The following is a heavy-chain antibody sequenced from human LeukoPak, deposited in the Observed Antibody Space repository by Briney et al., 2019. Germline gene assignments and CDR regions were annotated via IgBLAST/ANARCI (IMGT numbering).Heavy chain of an antibody. V-gene: IGHV4-59*13. Sequence: PSETLSLTCTVSGGSISSYYWSWIRQPPGKPLEWIGYIFYSGSTNYNPSLKSRVNISVVTSKNQFSLQLSSVTAADTAVCYCARGPTKYYFDYWGQGTLVTVSS. J-gene: IGHJ4*02. CDR3: ARGPTKYYFDY. D-gene: IGHD2-8*01. CDR2: IFYSGST. CDR1: GGSISSYY.